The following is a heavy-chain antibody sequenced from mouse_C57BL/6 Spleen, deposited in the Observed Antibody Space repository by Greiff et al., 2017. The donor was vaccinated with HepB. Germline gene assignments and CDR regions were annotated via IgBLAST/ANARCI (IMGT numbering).Heavy chain of an antibody. D-gene: IGHD1-1*01. CDR2: INPSNGGT. J-gene: IGHJ4*01. CDR1: GYTFTSYW. Sequence: VQLQQPGTELVKPGASVKLSCKASGYTFTSYWMHWVKQRPGQGLEWIGNINPSNGGTNYNEKFKSKATLTVDKSSSTAYMQLSSLTSEDSAVYYCAREGYYYGRAMDYWGQGTSVTVSS. V-gene: IGHV1-53*01. CDR3: AREGYYYGRAMDY.